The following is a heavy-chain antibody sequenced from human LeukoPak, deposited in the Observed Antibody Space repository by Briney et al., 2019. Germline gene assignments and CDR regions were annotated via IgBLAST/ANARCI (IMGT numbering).Heavy chain of an antibody. CDR1: GGSISSSAYH. Sequence: SETLSLTCTVSGGSISSSAYHWGWIRQPPGKGLEWIGTINYGGNTYYNLSLKSRVIIFLDTSKNQFSLKLSSVTAADTAVYFCARRAYSAAYWKHFDYWGQGTLVTVSS. D-gene: IGHD1-1*01. CDR2: INYGGNT. J-gene: IGHJ4*02. CDR3: ARRAYSAAYWKHFDY. V-gene: IGHV4-39*01.